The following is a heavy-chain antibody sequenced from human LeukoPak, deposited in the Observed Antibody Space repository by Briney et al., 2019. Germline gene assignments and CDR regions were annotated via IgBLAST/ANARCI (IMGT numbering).Heavy chain of an antibody. CDR1: GGSISSYY. V-gene: IGHV4-59*01. D-gene: IGHD3-22*01. J-gene: IGHJ4*02. CDR3: ARAPQYYDSSGYLSFDY. Sequence: KPSETLSLTCSVSGGSISSYYWTWIRQAPGKGLEWIGYVHFSGNTNYNPSLKSRVTISLDTSKNQFFLKLSSVTAADTAVYYCARAPQYYDSSGYLSFDYWGQGTLVTVSS. CDR2: VHFSGNT.